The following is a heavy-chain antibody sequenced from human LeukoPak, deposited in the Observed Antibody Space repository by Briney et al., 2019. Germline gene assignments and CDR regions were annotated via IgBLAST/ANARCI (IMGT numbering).Heavy chain of an antibody. J-gene: IGHJ4*02. CDR2: INPISGDT. CDR3: AGEYCSGGSCRQGFDY. CDR1: GYTFTDYY. Sequence: ASVKVSCKASGYTFTDYYMHWVRQAPGQGLEWMGWINPISGDTNHAQNFQGRVTLTRDTSISTAYMELSSLRSDDSAVYYCAGEYCSGGSCRQGFDYWGQGTLVTVSS. D-gene: IGHD2-15*01. V-gene: IGHV1-2*02.